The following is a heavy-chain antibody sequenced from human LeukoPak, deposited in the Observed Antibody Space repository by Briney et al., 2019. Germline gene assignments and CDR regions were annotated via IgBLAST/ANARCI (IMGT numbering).Heavy chain of an antibody. J-gene: IGHJ3*02. CDR1: GYISSIYW. CDR2: IFPGASET. D-gene: IGHD4-17*01. CDR3: ARVRSGDFMGHDDAFDM. V-gene: IGHV5-51*01. Sequence: LGESLKISCQASGYISSIYWIGWVRQVPGKGIEWEAIIFPGASETRYSPSFQGQVAISVDKSISTAYLYWSSLKASDSAIYYCARVRSGDFMGHDDAFDMWGQGTKVTVSS.